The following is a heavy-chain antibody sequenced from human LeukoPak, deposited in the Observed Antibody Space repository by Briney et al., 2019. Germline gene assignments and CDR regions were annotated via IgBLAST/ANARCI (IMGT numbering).Heavy chain of an antibody. J-gene: IGHJ4*02. Sequence: GGSLRLSCAASGFTFDDYAMHWVRQAPGKGLEWVSGISWNSGSIGYADSVKGRFTISRDNAKNSLYLQMNSLRAEDTALYYCAKDLGCYYDSSVSFDYWGQGTLVTVSS. V-gene: IGHV3-9*01. D-gene: IGHD3-22*01. CDR1: GFTFDDYA. CDR3: AKDLGCYYDSSVSFDY. CDR2: ISWNSGSI.